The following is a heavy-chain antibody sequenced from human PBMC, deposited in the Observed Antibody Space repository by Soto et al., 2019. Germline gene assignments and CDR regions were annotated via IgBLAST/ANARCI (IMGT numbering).Heavy chain of an antibody. D-gene: IGHD5-12*01. Sequence: SETLSLTCTVSGGSISSSSYYWGWIRQPPGKGLEWIGSIYYSGSTYYNPSLKSRVTISVDTSKNQFSLKLSSVTAADTAVYYCARQGGWLQLQAFDIWGQGTMVTVSS. CDR3: ARQGGWLQLQAFDI. V-gene: IGHV4-39*01. CDR1: GGSISSSSYY. CDR2: IYYSGST. J-gene: IGHJ3*02.